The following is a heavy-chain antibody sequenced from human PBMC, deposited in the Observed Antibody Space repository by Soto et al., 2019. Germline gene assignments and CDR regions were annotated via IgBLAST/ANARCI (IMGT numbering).Heavy chain of an antibody. CDR3: AGVRWGDVDY. V-gene: IGHV3-72*01. Sequence: EVQLVESGGGLVQPGGSLRLSCAASGFSFSDHYMDWVRQAPGKGLEWVGRARNKARSYSIEYAASVKGRFTISRDDSKNSVYLQMNSQETEDTAVYYCAGVRWGDVDYWGQGTLVTVSS. CDR1: GFSFSDHY. J-gene: IGHJ4*02. D-gene: IGHD3-16*01. CDR2: ARNKARSYSI.